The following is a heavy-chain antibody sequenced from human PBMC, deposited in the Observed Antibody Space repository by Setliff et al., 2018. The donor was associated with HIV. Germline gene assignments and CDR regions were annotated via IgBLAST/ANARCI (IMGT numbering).Heavy chain of an antibody. Sequence: TLSLTCSVSGGAIGLGGHYWGWIRQPPGKGLEWIANIHSPGTVYYNPSLRSRVTISVDTSQSRFSLELTSVTAADTAVYYCARPSFGIGGGANFDSWGQGTLVTVSS. CDR3: ARPSFGIGGGANFDS. J-gene: IGHJ4*02. CDR1: GGAIGLGGHY. D-gene: IGHD3-3*01. V-gene: IGHV4-39*01. CDR2: IHSPGTV.